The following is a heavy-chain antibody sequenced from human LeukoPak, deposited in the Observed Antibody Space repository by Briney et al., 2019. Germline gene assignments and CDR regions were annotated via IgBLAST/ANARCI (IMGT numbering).Heavy chain of an antibody. Sequence: SEPLSLTCTASGASISTDHWSRSRQPPGKGQERSGYIYYGGSTNYSPSLKSRVTISVGTSKSQFSLKMSSVTAADTAVYYCARAYGVPAVADYYYYGMDVWGQGTTVTVSS. CDR1: GASISTDH. V-gene: IGHV4-59*01. CDR3: ARAYGVPAVADYYYYGMDV. CDR2: IYYGGST. D-gene: IGHD2-2*01. J-gene: IGHJ6*02.